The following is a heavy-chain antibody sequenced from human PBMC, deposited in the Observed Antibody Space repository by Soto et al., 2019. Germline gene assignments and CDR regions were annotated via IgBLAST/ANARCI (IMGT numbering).Heavy chain of an antibody. CDR1: GYTFTSYD. V-gene: IGHV1-8*01. Sequence: ASVKVSCKASGYTFTSYDINWVRQATGQGLEGMGWMNPNSGNTGYAQKFQGRVTMTRNTSISTVYMELSSLRSEDTAVYYCARGVFEGYDFWSGSYLNSDYYYYYGMDVWGQGTKVTVSS. CDR2: MNPNSGNT. CDR3: ARGVFEGYDFWSGSYLNSDYYYYYGMDV. D-gene: IGHD3-3*01. J-gene: IGHJ6*02.